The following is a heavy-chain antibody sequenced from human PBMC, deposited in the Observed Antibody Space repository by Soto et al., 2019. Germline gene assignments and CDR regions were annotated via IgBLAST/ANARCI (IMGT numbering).Heavy chain of an antibody. V-gene: IGHV1-2*02. D-gene: IGHD5-18*01. CDR3: ARDSGYSYGLPDY. J-gene: IGHJ4*02. Sequence: EASVKVSCKASGYTFTAYYIIWVRQAPGQGPEWMGWINPNGGETNYAQRFQDRVTLTTDTSISAAYMELSGLRSDDTALYYCARDSGYSYGLPDYWGQGTLVTVSS. CDR2: INPNGGET. CDR1: GYTFTAYY.